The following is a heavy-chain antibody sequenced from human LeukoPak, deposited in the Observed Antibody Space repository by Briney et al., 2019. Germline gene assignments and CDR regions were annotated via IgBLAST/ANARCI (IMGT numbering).Heavy chain of an antibody. CDR3: ATVRPENSGSYYWDY. Sequence: SETLSLTCTVSGGSISSYYWSWIRQPPGKGPGWIGCFYYSGNTNFNPSLKSRVTISVDTSKNQFSLKLMSVTAADTAVYYCATVRPENSGSYYWDYWGQGTLVTVSS. V-gene: IGHV4-59*08. CDR1: GGSISSYY. D-gene: IGHD1-26*01. J-gene: IGHJ4*02. CDR2: FYYSGNT.